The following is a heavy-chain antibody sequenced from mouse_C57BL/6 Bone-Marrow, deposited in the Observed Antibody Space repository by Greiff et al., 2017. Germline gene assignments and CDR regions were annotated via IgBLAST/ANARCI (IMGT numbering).Heavy chain of an antibody. V-gene: IGHV5-4*01. Sequence: EVNVVESGGGLVKPGGSLKLSCAASGFTFSSYAMSWVRPTPEKRLEWVATISDGGSYTYYPDNVKGRFTISRDNAKNNLYLQMSHLKSEDTAMYYCARDYYGSSYWGQGTTLTVSS. J-gene: IGHJ2*01. D-gene: IGHD1-1*01. CDR3: ARDYYGSSY. CDR1: GFTFSSYA. CDR2: ISDGGSYT.